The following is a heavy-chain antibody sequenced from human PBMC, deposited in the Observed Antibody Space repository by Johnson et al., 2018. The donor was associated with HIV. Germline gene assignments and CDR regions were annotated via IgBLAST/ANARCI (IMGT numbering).Heavy chain of an antibody. D-gene: IGHD4-23*01. CDR3: ARAKSTVVLHDAFDI. CDR1: GFIVSSYW. J-gene: IGHJ3*02. Sequence: VQLVESGGGLVQPGGSLRLSCEASGFIVSSYWMSWVRQAPGKGLEWVANIKQDGSEKYYVDSVKGRFTISRDNAKNTLYLQMNSLRAEDTAVYYCARAKSTVVLHDAFDIWGQGTMVTVSS. V-gene: IGHV3-7*02. CDR2: IKQDGSEK.